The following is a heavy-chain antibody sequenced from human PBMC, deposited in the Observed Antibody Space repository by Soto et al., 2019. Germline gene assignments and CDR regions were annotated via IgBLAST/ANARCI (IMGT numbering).Heavy chain of an antibody. D-gene: IGHD2-21*02. CDR2: IYWDDDK. Sequence: QMTLEESGPTLVKPTQTLTLTCTFSGFSLSTSGVGVGWIRQPPGKALEWLALIYWDDDKRYSPSLRSRLTISKDTSKNQVVLTMTNMDPVATATYYCIQSRCGGDCLQSYASHYYYGMDVWGQGTTVTVSS. V-gene: IGHV2-5*02. CDR1: GFSLSTSGVG. J-gene: IGHJ6*02. CDR3: IQSRCGGDCLQSYASHYYYGMDV.